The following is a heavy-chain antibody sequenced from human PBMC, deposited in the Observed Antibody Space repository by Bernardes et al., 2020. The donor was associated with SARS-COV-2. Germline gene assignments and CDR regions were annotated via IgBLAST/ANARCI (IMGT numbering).Heavy chain of an antibody. CDR3: ARHPTYSGYDYNWFDP. D-gene: IGHD5-12*01. Sequence: SETLSLTCTVSGGSISSYYWSWIRQPPGKGLEWIGYIYYSGSTNYNPSLKSRVTISVDTSKNQFSLKLSSVTAADTAVYYCARHPTYSGYDYNWFDPWGQGTLVTVSS. V-gene: IGHV4-59*08. CDR1: GGSISSYY. J-gene: IGHJ5*02. CDR2: IYYSGST.